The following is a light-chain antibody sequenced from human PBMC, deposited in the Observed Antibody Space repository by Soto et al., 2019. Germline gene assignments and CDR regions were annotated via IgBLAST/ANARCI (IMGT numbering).Light chain of an antibody. CDR3: SSYTSATTYA. Sequence: QSALTQPASVSGSPGQSITISCTGTSSDVGAYNYDSWYQQYPGEAPKVIIYDVSHRPAGVSNRFSGAKSGNKASLTISGLQTHDDADYYCSSYTSATTYAFGTGTKLTVL. J-gene: IGLJ1*01. CDR1: SSDVGAYNY. CDR2: DVS. V-gene: IGLV2-14*01.